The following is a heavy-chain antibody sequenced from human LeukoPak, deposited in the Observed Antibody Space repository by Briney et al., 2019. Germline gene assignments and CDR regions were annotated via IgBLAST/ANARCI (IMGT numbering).Heavy chain of an antibody. D-gene: IGHD6-13*01. CDR3: ARDIGIAATVYAMDV. J-gene: IGHJ6*02. CDR1: GFTFSSYA. CDR2: ITGGTTYI. Sequence: GGSLRLSCAASGFTFSSYAMHWVRQAPGKGLEWVSSITGGTTYIPYADSVRGRFTISRDNAKNSLFLQMNSLRAEDTAVYYCARDIGIAATVYAMDVWGQGTTVTVSS. V-gene: IGHV3-21*01.